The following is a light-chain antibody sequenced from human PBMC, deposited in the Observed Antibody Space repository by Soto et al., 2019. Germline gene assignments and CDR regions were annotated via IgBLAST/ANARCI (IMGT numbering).Light chain of an antibody. Sequence: EIVVTQSPATLSVSPGERATLSCRASQSVSSNLAWYQQKPGQAPRLLINGASTRATGIPARFSGSGSGTEFSLTISSLQYEDFEVYYCQQYSDWPPTLGQGTKVDIK. J-gene: IGKJ1*01. CDR2: GAS. CDR3: QQYSDWPPT. CDR1: QSVSSN. V-gene: IGKV3-15*01.